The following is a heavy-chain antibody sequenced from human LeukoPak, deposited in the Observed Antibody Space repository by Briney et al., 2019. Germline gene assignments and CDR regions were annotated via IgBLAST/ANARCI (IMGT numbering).Heavy chain of an antibody. J-gene: IGHJ4*02. CDR2: INQDGNEE. Sequence: PGGSLRLSCAASGFTFSSHWMTRVRQAPEKGLEWVANINQDGNEEYYVDSLMGRFSISRDNTKKSLYLRMNSLRADDTAVYYCARDATPDGVILDYWGQGALVTVSS. CDR3: ARDATPDGVILDY. CDR1: GFTFSSHW. D-gene: IGHD2-8*02. V-gene: IGHV3-7*05.